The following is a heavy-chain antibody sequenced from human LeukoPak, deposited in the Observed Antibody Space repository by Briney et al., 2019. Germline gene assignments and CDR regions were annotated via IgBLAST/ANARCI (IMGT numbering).Heavy chain of an antibody. Sequence: GGSLRLSCAASGFTFSNYWMSWVRQAPGKGLEWVANIKQDRSEKYYVDSVEGRFTISRDNAKNSLYLQMSSLRAEDTAVYYCASILWLYYYGRGGAFDIWGQGTMVTVSS. V-gene: IGHV3-7*01. J-gene: IGHJ3*02. D-gene: IGHD3-10*02. CDR3: ASILWLYYYGRGGAFDI. CDR1: GFTFSNYW. CDR2: IKQDRSEK.